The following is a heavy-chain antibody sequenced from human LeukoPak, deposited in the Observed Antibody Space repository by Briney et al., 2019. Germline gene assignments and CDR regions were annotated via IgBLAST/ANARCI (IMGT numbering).Heavy chain of an antibody. CDR2: IYTSGST. V-gene: IGHV4-4*09. CDR1: GGSVSSYY. CDR3: AKSAYYYYYMDV. J-gene: IGHJ6*03. Sequence: SETLSLTCTVSGGSVSSYYWSWIRQPPGKGLEWIGYIYTSGSTDYNPSLKSRVTMSVDTSKNQFSLRLSSVTAADTAVYYCAKSAYYYYYMDVWGKGTTVTVFS.